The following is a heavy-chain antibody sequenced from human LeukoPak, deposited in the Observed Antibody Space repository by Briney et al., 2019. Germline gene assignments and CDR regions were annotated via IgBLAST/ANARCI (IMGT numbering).Heavy chain of an antibody. CDR3: ASDEEKAAGSL. CDR1: GGTSGSYA. Sequence: SVKVSGRPSGGTSGSYASSWLRQPPGQGLKGVGGVSPLFGGPLYAQKFQCRVTITADARTSTEYMDLSRLRSDDTAVYYCASDEEKAAGSLWGQGTAVIVSS. J-gene: IGHJ4*02. V-gene: IGHV1-69*13. CDR2: VSPLFGGP. D-gene: IGHD2-15*01.